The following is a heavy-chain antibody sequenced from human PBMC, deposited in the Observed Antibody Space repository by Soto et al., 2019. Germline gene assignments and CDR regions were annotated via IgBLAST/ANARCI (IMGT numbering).Heavy chain of an antibody. J-gene: IGHJ4*02. Sequence: GASVKVSCKASGYTFTSYAMHWVRQAPGQRLEWMGWINAGNGNTKYSQKFQGRVTMTTDTSTSTAYMELRSLRSDDTAVYYCARGGTPIEYWGQGTLVTVSS. CDR3: ARGGTPIEY. D-gene: IGHD3-16*01. V-gene: IGHV1-3*01. CDR2: INAGNGNT. CDR1: GYTFTSYA.